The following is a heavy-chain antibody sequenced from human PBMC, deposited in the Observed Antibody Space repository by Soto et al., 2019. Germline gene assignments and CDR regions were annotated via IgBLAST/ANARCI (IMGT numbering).Heavy chain of an antibody. CDR3: VRDNTAYYDMDV. J-gene: IGHJ6*03. CDR1: GFSVNNNY. V-gene: IGHV3-66*01. D-gene: IGHD4-17*01. CDR2: IYSGGST. Sequence: EVQLVQSGGGVVQPGGSLRLSCAASGFSVNNNYMSWVRQAPGKGLEWVSVIYSGGSTYYADSVKGRFTISRDNSKNTLYLQMNSLRAEDTAVYYCVRDNTAYYDMDVWGKGTTVTVSS.